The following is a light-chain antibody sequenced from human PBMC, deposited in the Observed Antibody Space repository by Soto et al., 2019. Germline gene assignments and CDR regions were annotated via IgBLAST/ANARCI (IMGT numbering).Light chain of an antibody. V-gene: IGLV1-44*01. Sequence: QSVLTQPPSASGTPGQRVTITCSGSSSNIGSNTVNWYQQLPGTAPKVLIYSNNHRPSGVPARFSGSKSGTSASLAISGLQSEDEADYYCAAWDDSLYSGVFGGGTKLTV. CDR1: SSNIGSNT. CDR3: AAWDDSLYSGV. J-gene: IGLJ3*02. CDR2: SNN.